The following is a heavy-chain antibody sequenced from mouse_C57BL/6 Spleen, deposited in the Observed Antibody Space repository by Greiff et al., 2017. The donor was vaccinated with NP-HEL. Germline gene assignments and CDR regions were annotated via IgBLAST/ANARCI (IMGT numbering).Heavy chain of an antibody. CDR1: GYTFTEYT. CDR2: FYPGSGSI. D-gene: IGHD2-1*01. V-gene: IGHV1-62-2*01. J-gene: IGHJ2*01. CDR3: ARHERRYGNYGGYFDY. Sequence: VQLQQSGAELVKPGASVKLSCKASGYTFTEYTIHWVKQRSGQGLEWIGWFYPGSGSIKYNEKFKDKATLTSDKSSSTVYMELSRLTSEDSAVYFCARHERRYGNYGGYFDYWGQGTTLTVSS.